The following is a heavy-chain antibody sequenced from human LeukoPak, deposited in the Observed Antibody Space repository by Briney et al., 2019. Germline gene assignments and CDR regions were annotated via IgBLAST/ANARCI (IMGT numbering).Heavy chain of an antibody. CDR3: ARFDGIAARPTSIDY. V-gene: IGHV4-31*03. CDR1: GVSISSGGYY. D-gene: IGHD6-6*01. Sequence: SETLSLTCTVSGVSISSGGYYWSWIRQHPGKGLEWIGYIYYSGSTYYNPSLKSRVTISVDTSKNQFSLKLSSVTAADTAVYYCARFDGIAARPTSIDYWGQGTLVTVSS. J-gene: IGHJ4*02. CDR2: IYYSGST.